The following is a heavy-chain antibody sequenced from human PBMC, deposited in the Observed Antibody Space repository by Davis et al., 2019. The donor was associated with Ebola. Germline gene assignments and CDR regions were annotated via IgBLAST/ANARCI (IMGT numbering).Heavy chain of an antibody. D-gene: IGHD2-2*01. CDR3: ARDLHLGYCSSTSCYLFGYYFGMDV. CDR1: GGTFSSYA. CDR2: IIPILGIA. Sequence: SVKVSCKASGGTFSSYAISWVRQAPGQGLEWMGRIIPILGIANYAQKFQGRVTITADKSTSTAYMELSSLRSEDTAVYYCARDLHLGYCSSTSCYLFGYYFGMDVWGQGTTVTVSS. V-gene: IGHV1-69*04. J-gene: IGHJ6*02.